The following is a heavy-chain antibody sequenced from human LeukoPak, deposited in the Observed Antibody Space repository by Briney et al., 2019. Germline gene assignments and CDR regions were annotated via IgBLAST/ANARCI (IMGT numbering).Heavy chain of an antibody. Sequence: SETLSLTCTLSSGSLRSSYWSWIRQPAGKGLGWIGRIYTSGSTNYNPSLKSRVAMSVDTSKNQFSLDLTSVTAADTAVYYCARDVWFGAGRTFDYWGQGTLVTVSS. D-gene: IGHD3-10*01. CDR1: SGSLRSSY. V-gene: IGHV4-4*07. CDR3: ARDVWFGAGRTFDY. J-gene: IGHJ4*02. CDR2: IYTSGST.